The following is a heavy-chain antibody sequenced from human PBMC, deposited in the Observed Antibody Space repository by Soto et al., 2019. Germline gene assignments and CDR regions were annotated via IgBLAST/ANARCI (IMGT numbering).Heavy chain of an antibody. CDR1: GGSISSYY. J-gene: IGHJ4*02. V-gene: IGHV4-59*08. CDR3: ARHPVVVIGYFDY. CDR2: IYYSGST. Sequence: TSETLSLTCTVSGGSISSYYWSWIRQPPGKGLEWIGYIYYSGSTNYNPSLKSRVTISVDTSKNQFSLKLSSVTAADTAVYYCARHPVVVIGYFDYWGQGTLVTVSS. D-gene: IGHD3-22*01.